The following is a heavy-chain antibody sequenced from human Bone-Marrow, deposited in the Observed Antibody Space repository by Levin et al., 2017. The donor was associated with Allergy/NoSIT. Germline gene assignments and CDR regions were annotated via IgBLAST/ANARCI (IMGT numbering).Heavy chain of an antibody. CDR2: IIPWFDTR. J-gene: IGHJ6*02. V-gene: IGHV1-69*01. D-gene: IGHD2-2*01. CDR1: GGIFSNFA. CDR3: VVGDCSRSSCYRVGHFYYLLDV. Sequence: KISCKASGGIFSNFAISWVRQAPGQGLEWMGGIIPWFDTRNYAQKFQGRVTISADSSTTTAYLELNSLTSEDTAVFYCVVGDCSRSSCYRVGHFYYLLDVWGQGTTVTVSS.